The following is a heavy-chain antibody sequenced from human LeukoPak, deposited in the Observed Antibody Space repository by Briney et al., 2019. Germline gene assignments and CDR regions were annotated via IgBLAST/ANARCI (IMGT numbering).Heavy chain of an antibody. D-gene: IGHD3-22*01. CDR1: GFTVSSNY. V-gene: IGHV3-53*01. CDR2: IYSGGST. Sequence: GGSLRLSCAASGFTVSSNYMSWVRQAPGKGLEWVSVIYSGGSTHYADSVKGRFTISRDNSKNTLYLQMNSLRAEDTAVYYCARVAPYYYDSSGYPLYWYFDLWGRGTLVTVSS. CDR3: ARVAPYYYDSSGYPLYWYFDL. J-gene: IGHJ2*01.